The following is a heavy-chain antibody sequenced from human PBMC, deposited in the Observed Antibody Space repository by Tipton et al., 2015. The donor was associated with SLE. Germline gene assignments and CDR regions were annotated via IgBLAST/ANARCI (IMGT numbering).Heavy chain of an antibody. D-gene: IGHD6-19*01. J-gene: IGHJ4*02. Sequence: SLRLSCTASGFIFSDYYMSWIRQAPGKGLEWVSYITSSGSRTYSADSVKGRFTISRDNAKNSLYLQMNSLRAEDTAVYYCATPSQWLVRGYFDTWGQGTQVTVSS. CDR3: ATPSQWLVRGYFDT. CDR1: GFIFSDYY. V-gene: IGHV3-11*04. CDR2: ITSSGSRT.